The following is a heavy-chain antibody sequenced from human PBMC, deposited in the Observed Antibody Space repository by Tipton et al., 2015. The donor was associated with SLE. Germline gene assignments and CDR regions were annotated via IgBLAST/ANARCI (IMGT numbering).Heavy chain of an antibody. CDR3: QAFPIVVVTNDAFDI. CDR1: GYTFTGYY. Sequence: QVQLVQSGAEVKKPGASVKVSCKASGYTFTGYYVHWVRQAPGQGLEWMGWINPNSGGTNYAQKFQGRVTVTRDTSISTAYMELGRLRSDDTAVYYCQAFPIVVVTNDAFDIWGQGTMVTVSS. D-gene: IGHD3-22*01. CDR2: INPNSGGT. J-gene: IGHJ3*02. V-gene: IGHV1-2*02.